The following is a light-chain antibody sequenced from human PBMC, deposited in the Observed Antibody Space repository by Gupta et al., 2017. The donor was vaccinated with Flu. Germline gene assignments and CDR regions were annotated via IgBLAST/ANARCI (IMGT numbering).Light chain of an antibody. CDR1: QSILKSSTNKRY. J-gene: IGKJ2*01. V-gene: IGKV4-1*01. CDR3: QQYNSTPYT. CDR2: WAS. Sequence: DIVMTHSLDSLSVSLGERATINCRSTQSILKSSTNKRYLAWYQQKPGQPPKLLFYWASARESGVPDRFSGSGSATDFTLTISSLQAEDVAVYYCQQYNSTPYTFGQGTKLEI.